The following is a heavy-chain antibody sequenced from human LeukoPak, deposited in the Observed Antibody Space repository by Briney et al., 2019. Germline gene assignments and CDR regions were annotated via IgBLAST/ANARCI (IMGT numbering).Heavy chain of an antibody. CDR3: ARGRFGGLGGNYFDY. Sequence: GGSLRLSCAASGFTFSSYWMSWVRQAPGKGLEWVANIKQDGSEKYYVDSVKGRFTISRDNAKNSLYLQMNSQRAEDTAVYYCARGRFGGLGGNYFDYWGQGTLVTVSS. D-gene: IGHD3-10*01. CDR1: GFTFSSYW. V-gene: IGHV3-7*04. CDR2: IKQDGSEK. J-gene: IGHJ4*02.